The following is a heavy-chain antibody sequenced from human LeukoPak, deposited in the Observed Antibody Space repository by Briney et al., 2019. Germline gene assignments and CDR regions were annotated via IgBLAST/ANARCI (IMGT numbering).Heavy chain of an antibody. V-gene: IGHV1-18*01. CDR2: ISAYNGNT. Sequence: ASVKVSCKASGYTFTSYGISWVRQAPGQGLEWMGWISAYNGNTNYAQKLQGRVTMTTDTSTSAAYMELRSLRSDDTAVYYCARATPHLYCSGGSCYWFDPWGQGTLDTVSS. CDR3: ARATPHLYCSGGSCYWFDP. J-gene: IGHJ5*02. D-gene: IGHD2-15*01. CDR1: GYTFTSYG.